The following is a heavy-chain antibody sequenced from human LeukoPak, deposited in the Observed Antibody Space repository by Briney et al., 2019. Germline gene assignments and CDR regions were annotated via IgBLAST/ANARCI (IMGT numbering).Heavy chain of an antibody. Sequence: ASVKVSCKASGYTFTSCDINWVRQATGQGLEWMGWMNPNSGNTGYAQKFQGRVTMTRNTSISTAYMELSSLRSEDTAVYYCARAHGAAGTSRVMVMGYWGQGTLVTVSS. CDR2: MNPNSGNT. V-gene: IGHV1-8*01. D-gene: IGHD6-13*01. J-gene: IGHJ4*02. CDR1: GYTFTSCD. CDR3: ARAHGAAGTSRVMVMGY.